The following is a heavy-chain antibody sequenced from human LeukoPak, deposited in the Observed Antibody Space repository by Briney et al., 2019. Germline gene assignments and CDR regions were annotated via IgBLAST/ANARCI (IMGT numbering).Heavy chain of an antibody. CDR2: IYSGGST. D-gene: IGHD3-16*01. J-gene: IGHJ5*02. CDR1: GFTVSSNY. CDR3: ARTLGGDWFDP. Sequence: GGSLRLSCAASGFTVSSNYMSWVRQAPGEGLEWVSVIYSGGSTYYADSVKGRFTISRDNSKNTLYLQMNSLRAEDTAVYYCARTLGGDWFDPWGQGTLVTVSS. V-gene: IGHV3-53*01.